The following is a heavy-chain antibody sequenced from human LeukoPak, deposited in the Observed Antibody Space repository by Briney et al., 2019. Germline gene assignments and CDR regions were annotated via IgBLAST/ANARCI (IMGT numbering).Heavy chain of an antibody. Sequence: SETLSLTCTVSGVSISSSNSYWGWIRQPPGKGLEWIGSMYHSGSTYYKPSLKSRVTISLDTSKNQFSLKLRSVTAADTAVYNCARGQARLGWFDPWGQGTLVTVSS. J-gene: IGHJ5*02. CDR1: GVSISSSNSY. CDR3: ARGQARLGWFDP. V-gene: IGHV4-39*07. CDR2: MYHSGST. D-gene: IGHD6-19*01.